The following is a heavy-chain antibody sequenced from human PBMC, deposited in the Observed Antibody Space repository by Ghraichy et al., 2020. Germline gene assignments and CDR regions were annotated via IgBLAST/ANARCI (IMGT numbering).Heavy chain of an antibody. J-gene: IGHJ4*02. CDR1: GFTFSDHY. V-gene: IGHV3-72*01. D-gene: IGHD6-19*01. Sequence: GGSLRLSCAASGFTFSDHYVDWVRQAPGKGLEWVGRSRNKRNGYTKEYAASVEGRFTISRDDSKSSVYLQMNSLKTEDTAVYYCATRIAVARGEDYWGQGTLGTVSS. CDR3: ATRIAVARGEDY. CDR2: SRNKRNGYTK.